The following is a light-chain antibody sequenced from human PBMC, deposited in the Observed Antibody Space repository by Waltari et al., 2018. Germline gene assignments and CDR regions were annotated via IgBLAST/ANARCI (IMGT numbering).Light chain of an antibody. CDR2: AIS. CDR1: QIISNNY. Sequence: EIVLTQSPGTLSLSPGERATLSCRASQIISNNYLAWYQAKPGQAPRLLIYAISHRATGIPDRFSGGGSGTDFTLIISRLEPEDFAVYYCQQFGGSPKYTFGQGTKLEIK. J-gene: IGKJ2*01. V-gene: IGKV3-20*01. CDR3: QQFGGSPKYT.